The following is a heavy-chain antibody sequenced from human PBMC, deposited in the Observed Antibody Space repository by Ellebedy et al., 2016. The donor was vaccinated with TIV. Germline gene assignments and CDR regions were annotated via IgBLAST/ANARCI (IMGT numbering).Heavy chain of an antibody. J-gene: IGHJ4*02. Sequence: PGGSLRLSCKASGYSFRNYWIGWVRQMPGKGLEWMGIIYPDDSDTRYSPSFQGQVTISADRSTSTAYLQWSSLSASDTAIYYCARIRWWLSYYFDSWGQGTLVTVSS. CDR3: ARIRWWLSYYFDS. D-gene: IGHD2-8*02. CDR1: GYSFRNYW. CDR2: IYPDDSDT. V-gene: IGHV5-51*01.